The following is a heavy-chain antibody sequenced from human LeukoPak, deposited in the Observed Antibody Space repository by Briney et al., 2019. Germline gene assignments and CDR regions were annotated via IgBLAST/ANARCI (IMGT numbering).Heavy chain of an antibody. V-gene: IGHV3-30*18. CDR1: GFTFSNYC. J-gene: IGHJ4*02. CDR2: ISFDGSNK. CDR3: AKDGHQYYYQSGYYGSPLDY. Sequence: GGSLRLSSAASGFTFSNYCMHCVRQAPGKGLEWVALISFDGSNKYYADSVKGRFTISRDNSKNTLYLQMNSLRAEDTAVYYCAKDGHQYYYQSGYYGSPLDYWGQGTLVTVSS. D-gene: IGHD3-3*01.